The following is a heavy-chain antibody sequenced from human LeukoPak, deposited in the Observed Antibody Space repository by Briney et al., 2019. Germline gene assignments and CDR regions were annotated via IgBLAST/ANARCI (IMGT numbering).Heavy chain of an antibody. Sequence: SETLSLTCTVSGGSISSYYWSWIRQPAGKGLEWIGRIYTSGSTNYNPSLKSRVTMSVDTSKNQFSLKLSSVTAADTAVYYCARAQFVYYDSSRYYYGPLSIWGQGTMVTVSS. CDR2: IYTSGST. CDR1: GGSISSYY. D-gene: IGHD3-22*01. CDR3: ARAQFVYYDSSRYYYGPLSI. V-gene: IGHV4-4*07. J-gene: IGHJ3*02.